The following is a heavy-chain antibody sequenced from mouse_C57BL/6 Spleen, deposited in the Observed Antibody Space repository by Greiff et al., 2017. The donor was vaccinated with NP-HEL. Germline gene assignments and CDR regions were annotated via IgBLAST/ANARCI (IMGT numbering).Heavy chain of an antibody. D-gene: IGHD2-1*01. J-gene: IGHJ4*01. Sequence: EVKLMESEGGLVQPGSSMKLSCTASGFTFSDYYMAWVRQVPEKGLEWVANINYDGSSTYYLDSLKSRFIISRDNAKNILYLQMSSLKSEDTATYYCARGGGIYYGNYEGYAMDYWGQGTSVTVSS. CDR3: ARGGGIYYGNYEGYAMDY. V-gene: IGHV5-16*01. CDR1: GFTFSDYY. CDR2: INYDGSST.